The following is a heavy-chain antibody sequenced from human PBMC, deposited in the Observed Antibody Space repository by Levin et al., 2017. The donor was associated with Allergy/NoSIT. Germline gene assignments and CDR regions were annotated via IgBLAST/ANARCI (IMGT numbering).Heavy chain of an antibody. CDR3: AKDIFDGCSSTSCSAGLDV. J-gene: IGHJ6*02. Sequence: SLKISCRASGFTFNDHAMHWVRQVPGKGLEWVSGISWNGGSVGYADSLKGRFIISRDNAKNSLYLQMNSLRPEDTALYYCAKDIFDGCSSTSCSAGLDVWGQGTTVTVSS. CDR1: GFTFNDHA. CDR2: ISWNGGSV. D-gene: IGHD2-2*01. V-gene: IGHV3-9*01.